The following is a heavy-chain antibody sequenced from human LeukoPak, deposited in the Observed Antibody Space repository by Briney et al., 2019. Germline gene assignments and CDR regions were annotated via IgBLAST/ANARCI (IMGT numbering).Heavy chain of an antibody. J-gene: IGHJ5*02. CDR3: ASQPEGYYYDSSGPRVGFDP. CDR2: ISGSGGST. D-gene: IGHD3-22*01. V-gene: IGHV3-23*01. Sequence: PGGSLRLSCAASGFTFSSYAMSWVRQAPGKGLEWVSAISGSGGSTYYADSVKGRFTISRDNSKNTLYLQMNSLRAEDTAVYYCASQPEGYYYDSSGPRVGFDPWGQGTLVTVSS. CDR1: GFTFSSYA.